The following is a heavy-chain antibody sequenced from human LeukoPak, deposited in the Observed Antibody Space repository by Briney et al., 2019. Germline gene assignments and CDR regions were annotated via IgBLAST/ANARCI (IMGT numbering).Heavy chain of an antibody. D-gene: IGHD4-17*01. CDR2: ISSSSSYI. Sequence: GSLRLSCAASGFTFSSYSMNWVRQAPGKGLEWVSSISSSSSYIYYADSVKGRFTISRDNAKNPLYLQMNSLRAEDTAVYYCTIPAGAMTTVDTGDYWGQGTLVTVSS. CDR1: GFTFSSYS. J-gene: IGHJ4*02. V-gene: IGHV3-21*04. CDR3: TIPAGAMTTVDTGDY.